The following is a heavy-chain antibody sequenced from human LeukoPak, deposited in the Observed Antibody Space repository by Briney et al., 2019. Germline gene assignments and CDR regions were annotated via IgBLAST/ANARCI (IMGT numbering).Heavy chain of an antibody. CDR1: GGSISSSSYY. D-gene: IGHD6-19*01. CDR2: IYYSGST. Sequence: SETLSLTCTVSGGSISSSSYYWGWIRQPPGKGLEWIGSIYYSGSTYYNPSLKSRVTISVDTSKNQFSLTLTSVTGADTAVYYCAGERGEECSSGWYKTNYFDNWGQGIRVTVSS. V-gene: IGHV4-39*07. CDR3: AGERGEECSSGWYKTNYFDN. J-gene: IGHJ4*02.